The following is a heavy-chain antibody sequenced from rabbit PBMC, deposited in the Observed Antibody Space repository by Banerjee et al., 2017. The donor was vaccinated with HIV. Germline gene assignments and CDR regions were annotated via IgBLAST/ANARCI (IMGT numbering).Heavy chain of an antibody. Sequence: QEQLVESGGGLVQPEGSLTLTCKASGFSFSSSYWICWVRQAPGKGLGWIACIYGGSDGNTYYASWAKGRFTISKTSSTTVTLQMTSLTAADTATYFCARDPWWSSGWVMDLWGPGTLVTVS. CDR1: GFSFSSSYW. D-gene: IGHD4-1*01. CDR2: IYGGSDGNT. V-gene: IGHV1S45*01. CDR3: ARDPWWSSGWVMDL. J-gene: IGHJ6*01.